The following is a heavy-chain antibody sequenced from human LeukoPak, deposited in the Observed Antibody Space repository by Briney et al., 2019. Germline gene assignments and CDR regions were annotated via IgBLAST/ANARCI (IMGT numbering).Heavy chain of an antibody. J-gene: IGHJ4*02. CDR3: ASLDTAMVPLDY. CDR2: ISSSSSYI. D-gene: IGHD5-18*01. V-gene: IGHV3-21*01. Sequence: GGSQTLPCAASGFTFSSYSMNWVRQAPGKGLEWVSSISSSSSYIYYADSVKGRFTISRDNAKNSLYLQMNSLRAEDTAVYYCASLDTAMVPLDYWGQGTLVTVSS. CDR1: GFTFSSYS.